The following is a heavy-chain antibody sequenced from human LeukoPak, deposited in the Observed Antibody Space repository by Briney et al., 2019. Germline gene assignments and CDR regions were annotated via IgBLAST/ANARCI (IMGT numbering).Heavy chain of an antibody. CDR2: ISGSGGST. D-gene: IGHD3-10*01. J-gene: IGHJ4*02. CDR3: AKPYYYGSGSYFNFDY. CDR1: GFTFSSYA. Sequence: GGSLRLSCAASGFTFSSYAMSWVRQAPGEGLEWVSGISGSGGSTYYADSVKGRFTISRDNSKNTLYLQMNSLRAEDTAVYYCAKPYYYGSGSYFNFDYWGQGTLVTVSS. V-gene: IGHV3-23*01.